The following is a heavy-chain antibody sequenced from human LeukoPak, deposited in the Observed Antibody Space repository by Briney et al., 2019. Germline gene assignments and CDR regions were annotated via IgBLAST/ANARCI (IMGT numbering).Heavy chain of an antibody. CDR3: AKGWSFDI. CDR1: GHNFSNFE. J-gene: IGHJ3*02. D-gene: IGHD2-15*01. Sequence: RGSLRLSCVASGHNFSNFEMNWVRQAPGQGLEWVANIKQDGSEKCYVDSVKGRFTITRDNAKNSLYVQMDSLRAEDTAVYYCAKGWSFDIWGQGTMVTVSS. CDR2: IKQDGSEK. V-gene: IGHV3-7*02.